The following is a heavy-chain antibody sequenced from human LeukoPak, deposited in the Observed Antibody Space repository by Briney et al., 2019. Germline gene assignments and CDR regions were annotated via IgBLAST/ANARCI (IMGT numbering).Heavy chain of an antibody. V-gene: IGHV3-66*01. J-gene: IGHJ4*02. Sequence: GGSLRLSCAASGFTVSSNYMSWVRQAPGKGLEWVSVIYSGGSTYYADSVKGRFTISRDNSKNTLYLQMNSLRAEDTAVYYCARFSYGYPFDYRGQGTLVTVSS. D-gene: IGHD5-18*01. CDR3: ARFSYGYPFDY. CDR2: IYSGGST. CDR1: GFTVSSNY.